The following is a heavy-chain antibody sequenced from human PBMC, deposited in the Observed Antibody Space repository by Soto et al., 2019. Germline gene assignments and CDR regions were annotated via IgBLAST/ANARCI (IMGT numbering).Heavy chain of an antibody. D-gene: IGHD3-22*01. Sequence: SETLSLTCAVSGGSISSGGYSWSWIRQPPGKGLEWIGYIYHSGSTYYNPSLKSRVTISVDRSKNQFSLKLSSVTAADTAVYYCARARTSSGYWDYWGQGTLVTVSS. CDR2: IYHSGST. J-gene: IGHJ4*02. CDR1: GGSISSGGYS. CDR3: ARARTSSGYWDY. V-gene: IGHV4-30-2*01.